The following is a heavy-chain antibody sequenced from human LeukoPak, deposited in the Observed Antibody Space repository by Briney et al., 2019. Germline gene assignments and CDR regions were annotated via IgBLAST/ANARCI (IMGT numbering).Heavy chain of an antibody. V-gene: IGHV4-61*08. CDR3: ARDRGPDCSGGSCWDY. CDR1: GGSISSGDYY. CDR2: ISYSGTT. Sequence: SETLSLTCTVSGGSISSGDYYWSWIRQPPGKGLEWIGYISYSGTTNYNPSLKSRVTISVDTSKNQFSLKLSSVTAADTAVYYCARDRGPDCSGGSCWDYWGQGTQVTVSS. J-gene: IGHJ4*02. D-gene: IGHD2-15*01.